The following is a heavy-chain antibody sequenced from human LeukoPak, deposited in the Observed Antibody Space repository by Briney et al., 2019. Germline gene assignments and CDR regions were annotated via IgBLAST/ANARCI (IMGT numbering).Heavy chain of an antibody. CDR3: ASRGYRDHGIYMDV. V-gene: IGHV1-2*02. CDR2: INPNSGGT. D-gene: IGHD5-12*01. J-gene: IGHJ6*02. CDR1: GYTFTGHY. Sequence: SVKVSCKASGYTFTGHYIHWVRQAPGQGLEWMGCINPNSGGTDYTQEFQGRVTMTSDTSTSTAYMELRWLRADDTAVYYCASRGYRDHGIYMDVWGQGTTVTVSS.